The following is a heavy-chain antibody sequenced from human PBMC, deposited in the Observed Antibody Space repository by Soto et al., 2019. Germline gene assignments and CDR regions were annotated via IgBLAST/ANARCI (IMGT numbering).Heavy chain of an antibody. J-gene: IGHJ5*02. CDR1: GGSISSSSFH. Sequence: QLQLQESGPGLVKPSETLSLTCTVSGGSISSSSFHWGWIRQPPGKGLEWIGSIYYSGSTYYSPSIKGRVTNSVYTSKNQFSLKRSSVTAADTAVYYCARSERAAGTDWWFDPWGQGTLVTVYS. CDR2: IYYSGST. V-gene: IGHV4-39*01. CDR3: ARSERAAGTDWWFDP. D-gene: IGHD6-13*01.